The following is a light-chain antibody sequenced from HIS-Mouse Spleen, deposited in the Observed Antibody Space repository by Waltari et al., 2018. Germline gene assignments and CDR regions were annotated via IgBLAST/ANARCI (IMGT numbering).Light chain of an antibody. Sequence: EIVLTQSPGTLSLSPGERATLSCRASQSVSSSYLAWYHQKPGQAPRLLIYGSSSGATGIPDRFSGSGSGTDFTLTISRLEPEDCAVYYCQQYGSSPFTFGPGTKVDIK. V-gene: IGKV3-20*01. CDR2: GSS. CDR1: QSVSSSY. J-gene: IGKJ3*01. CDR3: QQYGSSPFT.